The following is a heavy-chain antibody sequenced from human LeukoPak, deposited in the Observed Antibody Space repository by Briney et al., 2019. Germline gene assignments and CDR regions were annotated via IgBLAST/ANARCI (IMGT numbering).Heavy chain of an antibody. CDR3: ARDHDAVGTTIDH. J-gene: IGHJ4*02. CDR2: ITTTFYT. V-gene: IGHV3-21*01. D-gene: IGHD1-14*01. CDR1: GFTFSSYS. Sequence: GGSLRLSCAASGFTFSSYSFNWVRQVPGKGLEWVSSITTTFYTYYTDSVKGRFTISRDNAKNSLYLQMISLRDEDTAVYFCARDHDAVGTTIDHWGQGTLVTVSS.